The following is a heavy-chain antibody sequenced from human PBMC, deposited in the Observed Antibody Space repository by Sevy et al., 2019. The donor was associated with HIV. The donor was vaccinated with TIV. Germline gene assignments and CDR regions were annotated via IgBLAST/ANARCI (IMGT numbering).Heavy chain of an antibody. CDR3: AREGIIVATIAFDY. CDR2: ISSSSSYI. V-gene: IGHV3-21*01. D-gene: IGHD5-12*01. CDR1: GFTVSSNY. J-gene: IGHJ4*02. Sequence: GGSLRLSCAASGFTVSSNYMSWVRQAPGKGLEWVSSISSSSSYIYYADSVKGRFTISRDNAKNSLYLQMNSLRAEDTAVYYCAREGIIVATIAFDYWGQGTLVTVSS.